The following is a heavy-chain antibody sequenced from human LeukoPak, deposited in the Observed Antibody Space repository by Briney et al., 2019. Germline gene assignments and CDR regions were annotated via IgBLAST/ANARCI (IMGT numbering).Heavy chain of an antibody. Sequence: GASVKVSCKASGYTFTGYYMHWVRQAPGQGLEWMGWINPNSGGTNYAQKFQGRVTMTRDTSISTAYMELSRLRSDDTAVYYCARGPRDSSSSQGYYYYYYMDVWGKGTTVTVSS. J-gene: IGHJ6*03. CDR2: INPNSGGT. V-gene: IGHV1-2*02. D-gene: IGHD6-6*01. CDR1: GYTFTGYY. CDR3: ARGPRDSSSSQGYYYYYYMDV.